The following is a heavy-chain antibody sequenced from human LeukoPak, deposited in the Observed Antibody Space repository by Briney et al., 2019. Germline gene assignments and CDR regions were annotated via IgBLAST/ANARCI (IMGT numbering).Heavy chain of an antibody. J-gene: IGHJ6*02. CDR1: GFTFSSYA. CDR2: ISYDGNKE. V-gene: IGHV3-30*18. D-gene: IGHD3-3*01. Sequence: GGSLRLSCAASGFTFSSYAMSWVRQAPGKGLEWVALISYDGNKEYYADFVKGRFTISRVNSKNTLYLQMNSLRAEDTAMYYCAKYPSSLYGDFYYYGLDVWGQGTTVTVSS. CDR3: AKYPSSLYGDFYYYGLDV.